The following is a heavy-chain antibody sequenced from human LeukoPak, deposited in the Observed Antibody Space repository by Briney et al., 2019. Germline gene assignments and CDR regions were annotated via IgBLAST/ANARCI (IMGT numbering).Heavy chain of an antibody. CDR1: GGSISSSSYY. Sequence: SETLSLTCTVSGGSISSSSYYWGWIRQPPGKGLEWIGSIYYSGSTYYNPSLKSRVTISVDTSKNQFSLKLSSVTAADTAVYYCARTLRIAAAGNGYWGQGTLVTVSS. J-gene: IGHJ4*02. CDR2: IYYSGST. D-gene: IGHD6-13*01. CDR3: ARTLRIAAAGNGY. V-gene: IGHV4-39*07.